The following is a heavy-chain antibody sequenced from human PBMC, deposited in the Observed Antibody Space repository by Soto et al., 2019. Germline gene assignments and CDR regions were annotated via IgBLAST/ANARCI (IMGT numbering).Heavy chain of an antibody. CDR2: IYWDDDK. J-gene: IGHJ6*02. Sequence: QITLKESGPTLVKPTQTLTLTCTFSAFSLSTGGVGVGWIRQPPGKALEWLALIYWDDDKSYSPCLRSRLTIPKATSKNQVVLTFSNLSPVDTATYYCIQSRCGGDCLQSYASYYYYCMDVWGQETTFTVSS. V-gene: IGHV2-5*02. D-gene: IGHD2-21*02. CDR1: AFSLSTGGVG. CDR3: IQSRCGGDCLQSYASYYYYCMDV.